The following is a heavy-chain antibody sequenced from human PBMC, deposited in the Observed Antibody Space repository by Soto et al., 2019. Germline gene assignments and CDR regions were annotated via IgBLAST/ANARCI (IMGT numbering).Heavy chain of an antibody. V-gene: IGHV3-15*01. CDR3: TTDPYYYDSSGYYTGVY. CDR1: GFTFSNAW. CDR2: IKSKTDGGTT. J-gene: IGHJ4*02. Sequence: EVQLVESGGGLVKPGGALRLSCAASGFTFSNAWMSWVRQAPGKGLEWVGRIKSKTDGGTTDYAAPVKGRFTISRDDSKNTLYLQMNSLKTEDTAVYYCTTDPYYYDSSGYYTGVYWGQGTLVTVSS. D-gene: IGHD3-22*01.